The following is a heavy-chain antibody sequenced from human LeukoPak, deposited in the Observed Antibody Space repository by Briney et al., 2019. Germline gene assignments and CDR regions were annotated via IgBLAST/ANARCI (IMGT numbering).Heavy chain of an antibody. Sequence: SETLTLTCAVYGGSSSGYYWSWIRQPPGKELEWIGEINHSGSTNYNPSLKSRVTISVDTSKNQFSLKLSSVTAADTAVYYCARDWVVTMVRGNPQSGDYWGQGTLVTVSS. J-gene: IGHJ4*02. V-gene: IGHV4-34*01. CDR2: INHSGST. CDR1: GGSSSGYY. D-gene: IGHD3-10*01. CDR3: ARDWVVTMVRGNPQSGDY.